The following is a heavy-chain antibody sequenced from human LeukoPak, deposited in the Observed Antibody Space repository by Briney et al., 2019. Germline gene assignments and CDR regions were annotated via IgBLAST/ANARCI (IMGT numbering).Heavy chain of an antibody. J-gene: IGHJ4*02. D-gene: IGHD2-2*01. CDR1: GFTFSSYS. CDR3: ARETPAAIPFDY. CDR2: ISSSSYI. Sequence: GGSLRLSCAASGFTFSSYSMNWVRQAPGKGLEWVSSISSSSYIYYADSVKGRFTISRDNAKNSLYLQMNSLRAEDTAVYYCARETPAAIPFDYWGQGTLVTVSS. V-gene: IGHV3-21*01.